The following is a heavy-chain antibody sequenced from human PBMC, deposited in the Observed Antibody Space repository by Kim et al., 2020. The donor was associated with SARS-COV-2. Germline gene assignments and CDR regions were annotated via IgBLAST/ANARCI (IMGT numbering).Heavy chain of an antibody. CDR1: GFTFSSYA. D-gene: IGHD6-13*01. V-gene: IGHV3-30*04. CDR3: ARDGRTGYSSSGY. Sequence: GGSLRLSCAASGFTFSSYAMHWVRQAPGKGLEWVAVISYDGSNKYYADSVKGRFTISGDNSKNTLYLQMNSLRAEDTAVYYCARDGRTGYSSSGYWGQGTLVTVSS. J-gene: IGHJ4*02. CDR2: ISYDGSNK.